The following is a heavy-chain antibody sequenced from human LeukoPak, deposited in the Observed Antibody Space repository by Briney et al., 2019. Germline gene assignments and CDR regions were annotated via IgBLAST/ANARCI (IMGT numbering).Heavy chain of an antibody. CDR2: IIPIFGTA. CDR3: ASKAAARRGYFDY. D-gene: IGHD6-13*01. Sequence: SVKVSCKASGGTFSSYATSWVRQAPGQGLEWMGGIIPIFGTANYAQKFQGRVTITADESTSTAYMELSSLRSEDTAVYYCASKAAARRGYFDYWGQGTLVTVSS. V-gene: IGHV1-69*01. CDR1: GGTFSSYA. J-gene: IGHJ4*02.